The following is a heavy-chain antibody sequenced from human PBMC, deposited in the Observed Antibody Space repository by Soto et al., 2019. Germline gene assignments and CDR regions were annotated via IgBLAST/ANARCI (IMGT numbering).Heavy chain of an antibody. CDR2: ISGSGDET. J-gene: IGHJ1*01. Sequence: GGSLRLSCVTSGFSFSYYAMSWVRQAPGKGLEWVSVISGSGDETYYTDSVRGRFTISRDNSMQSLYLRMDSLRAEDTAVYFCANWAGMAASGTGLEYFQHWGQGTLVTVSS. V-gene: IGHV3-23*01. D-gene: IGHD6-13*01. CDR3: ANWAGMAASGTGLEYFQH. CDR1: GFSFSYYA.